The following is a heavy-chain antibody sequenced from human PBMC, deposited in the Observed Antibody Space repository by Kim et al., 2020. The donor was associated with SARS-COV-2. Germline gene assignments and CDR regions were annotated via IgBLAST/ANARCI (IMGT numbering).Heavy chain of an antibody. CDR2: IWYDGSNK. Sequence: GGSLRLSCAASGFTFSSYGMHWVRQAPGKGLEWVAVIWYDGSNKYYADSVRGRFTISRDNSKNTLYLQMNSLRAEDTAVYYCARDRGSGYYTAHYYYGMDVWGQGTTVTVSS. J-gene: IGHJ6*02. CDR1: GFTFSSYG. CDR3: ARDRGSGYYTAHYYYGMDV. D-gene: IGHD3-3*01. V-gene: IGHV3-33*01.